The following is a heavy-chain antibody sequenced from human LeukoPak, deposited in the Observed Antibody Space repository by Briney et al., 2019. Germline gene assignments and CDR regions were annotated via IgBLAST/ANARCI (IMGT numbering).Heavy chain of an antibody. CDR3: ANRPPKITAAGTSHDFHY. V-gene: IGHV3-30*02. CDR2: IRFDGSDE. J-gene: IGHJ4*02. CDR1: GFTFSSSG. Sequence: GGSLRLSCAASGFTFSSSGMHWVRQAPGKGLEWVAFIRFDGSDEYYRDSVKGRFTISRDNSKNTLYLQMNSLRTEDTAVYYRANRPPKITAAGTSHDFHYWGQGTLVTVSS. D-gene: IGHD6-13*01.